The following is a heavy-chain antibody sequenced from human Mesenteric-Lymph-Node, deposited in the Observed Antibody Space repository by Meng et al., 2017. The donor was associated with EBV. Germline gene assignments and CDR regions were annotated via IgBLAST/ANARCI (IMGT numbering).Heavy chain of an antibody. D-gene: IGHD5-12*01. CDR3: ARDVLGSGDY. V-gene: IGHV1-18*01. J-gene: IGHJ4*02. CDR2: ISPFNGNT. Sequence: GQLLPSGAEVKKPWASVTVTCKASGYPFSADGISWVRPAPGQGLEWMGWISPFNGNTNYAQNLQDRVTMTTDTSTTTAYMELRNLRSDDTAVYYCARDVLGSGDYWGQGTLVTVSS. CDR1: GYPFSADG.